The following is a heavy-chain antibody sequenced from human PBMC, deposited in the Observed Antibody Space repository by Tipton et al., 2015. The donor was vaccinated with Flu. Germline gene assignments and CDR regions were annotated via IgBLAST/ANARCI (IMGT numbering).Heavy chain of an antibody. J-gene: IGHJ4*02. V-gene: IGHV3-48*03. D-gene: IGHD6-19*01. CDR1: GFSFSSYE. CDR2: ISSGGSTT. CDR3: ATSSGWYY. Sequence: FLRLSCAASGFSFSSYEMNWVRQAPGKGLEWLSYISSGGSTTYYADSVKGRFTVSRDNARNSLYLQVNSLRVEDTAVYYCATSSGWYYWGQGTLVAVSS.